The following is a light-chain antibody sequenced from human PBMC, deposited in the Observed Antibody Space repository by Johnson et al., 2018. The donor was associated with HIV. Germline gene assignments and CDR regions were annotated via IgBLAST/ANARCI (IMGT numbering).Light chain of an antibody. CDR3: GTWDSSLSALSV. Sequence: QSVLTQPPSVSAAPGQKVTIFCSGSSSNIGNNYVSWYQQVPGTAPKLLIYENNKRPSGIPDRFSASKSGTSATLGITGLQTGDEADYYCGTWDSSLSALSVCGTGTKVTVL. J-gene: IGLJ1*01. CDR1: SSNIGNNY. CDR2: ENN. V-gene: IGLV1-51*02.